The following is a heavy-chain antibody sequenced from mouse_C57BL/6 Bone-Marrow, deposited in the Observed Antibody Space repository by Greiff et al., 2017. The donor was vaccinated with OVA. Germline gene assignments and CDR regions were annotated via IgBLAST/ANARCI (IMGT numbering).Heavy chain of an antibody. D-gene: IGHD1-1*01. J-gene: IGHJ4*01. V-gene: IGHV1-50*01. CDR3: AVRAMDD. CDR2: IDPSDSYT. Sequence: QVQLQQPGAELVKPGASVKLSCKASGYTFTSYWMQWVKQRPGQGLEWIGEIDPSDSYTNYNQKFKGKATLTVDTSSSTAYMQLSSLTSEDSAVYYCAVRAMDDWGQGTSVTVSS. CDR1: GYTFTSYW.